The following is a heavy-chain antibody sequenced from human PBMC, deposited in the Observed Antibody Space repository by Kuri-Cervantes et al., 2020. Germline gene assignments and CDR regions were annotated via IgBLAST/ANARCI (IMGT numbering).Heavy chain of an antibody. CDR2: INPNSGDT. V-gene: IGHV1-2*02. CDR1: GYTFTGYY. Sequence: ASVKVSCKASGYTFTGYYMHWVRQAPGQGLEWMGCINPNSGDTNYAQKFQGRVTMTRDTSTSTVYMELSSLRSEDTALYYCAKDVEHGAILTVGPQLDYWGQGALVTVSS. CDR3: AKDVEHGAILTVGPQLDY. J-gene: IGHJ4*02. D-gene: IGHD1-26*01.